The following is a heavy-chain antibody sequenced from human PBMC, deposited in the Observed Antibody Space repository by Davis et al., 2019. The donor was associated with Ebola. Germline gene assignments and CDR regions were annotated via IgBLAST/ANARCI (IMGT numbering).Heavy chain of an antibody. CDR1: GGSISSYY. D-gene: IGHD6-13*01. J-gene: IGHJ5*02. V-gene: IGHV4-59*08. Sequence: SETLSPTCTVPGGSISSYYWSWIRQPPGKGLEWIGYIYYSGSTNYNPSLKSRVTISVDTSKNQFSLKLSSVTAADTAMYYCARRGTSSWYAGWFDPWGQGTLVTVSS. CDR3: ARRGTSSWYAGWFDP. CDR2: IYYSGST.